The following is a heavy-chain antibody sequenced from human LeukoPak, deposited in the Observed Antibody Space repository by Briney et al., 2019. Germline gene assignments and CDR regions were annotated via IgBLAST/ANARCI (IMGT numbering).Heavy chain of an antibody. V-gene: IGHV3-21*01. CDR2: ISSSSSDI. Sequence: PGGSLRLSCAASGFTFSSYSMNLVRQAPGKGLEWVSSISSSSSDIYYADSVKGRFTISRDNSKNSLYLQMNSLRAEDTAVYYCARDLRALDAFDIWGQGTMVTVSS. CDR1: GFTFSSYS. J-gene: IGHJ3*02. CDR3: ARDLRALDAFDI.